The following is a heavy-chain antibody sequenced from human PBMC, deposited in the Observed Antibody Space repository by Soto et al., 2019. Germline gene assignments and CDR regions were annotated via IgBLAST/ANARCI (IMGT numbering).Heavy chain of an antibody. V-gene: IGHV3-11*01. Sequence: GGSLRLSCAASGFTFSDYYMSWIRQAPGKGLEWVSYISSSGSTIYYADSVKGRFTISRDNAKNSLYLQMNSLRAEDTAVYYCAAGDLWLNDAFDIWGQGTMVTVSS. J-gene: IGHJ3*02. CDR2: ISSSGSTI. CDR3: AAGDLWLNDAFDI. D-gene: IGHD4-17*01. CDR1: GFTFSDYY.